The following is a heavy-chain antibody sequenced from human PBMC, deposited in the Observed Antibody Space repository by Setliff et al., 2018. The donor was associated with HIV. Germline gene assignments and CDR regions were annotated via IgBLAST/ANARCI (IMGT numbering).Heavy chain of an antibody. J-gene: IGHJ3*02. CDR3: SRSGIGYGGDSNTFDI. CDR2: LHHSGTT. D-gene: IGHD2-21*02. V-gene: IGHV4-39*01. CDR1: GGSISSDYYN. Sequence: PSETLSLTCSVSGGSISSDYYNWGWIRQPPGKGLEWIGTLHHSGTTYYNPSLMSRVTISVDTSKNLFSLKLSSATAADTAMYYCSRSGIGYGGDSNTFDIWGQGTLVTVSS.